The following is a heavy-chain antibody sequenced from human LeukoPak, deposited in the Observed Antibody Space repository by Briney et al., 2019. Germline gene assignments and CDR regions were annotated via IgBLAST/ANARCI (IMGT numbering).Heavy chain of an antibody. V-gene: IGHV3-49*04. J-gene: IGHJ4*02. Sequence: GTLRLSCTTSGFAFDDFAMSWVRQPAGKGLEWVGFIRRRAYGGAAEYAASVKGRFIISRDDSKGIAYLQMNSLKTEDTAVYYCSRNGLVDFDYWGQGSRVIVSP. CDR3: SRNGLVDFDY. CDR2: IRRRAYGGAA. CDR1: GFAFDDFA.